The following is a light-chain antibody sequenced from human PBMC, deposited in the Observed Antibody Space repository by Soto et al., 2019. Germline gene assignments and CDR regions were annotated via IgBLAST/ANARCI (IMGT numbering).Light chain of an antibody. J-gene: IGKJ5*01. CDR2: KAS. CDR1: QSISDW. V-gene: IGKV1-5*03. Sequence: DIPMTQSPSTLSASVGDRVTITCRASQSISDWLAWYQQKPGKAPYLLIYKASNLESGVPSRFSGGGSGTEFTLTISSLQPDDFATYYCQQHNDYPITFGQGTRLE. CDR3: QQHNDYPIT.